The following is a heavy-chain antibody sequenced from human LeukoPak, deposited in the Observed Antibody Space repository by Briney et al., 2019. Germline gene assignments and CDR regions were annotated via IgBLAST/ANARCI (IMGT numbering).Heavy chain of an antibody. Sequence: SETLSLTCTVSGGSISSSSYYWSWIRQPAGKGLEWIGRIYTSGSTNYNPSLKSRVTISVDKSKNQFSLKLSSVTAADTAVYYCARDNWNDDAFDIWGQGTMVTVSS. D-gene: IGHD1-1*01. V-gene: IGHV4-61*02. J-gene: IGHJ3*02. CDR3: ARDNWNDDAFDI. CDR2: IYTSGST. CDR1: GGSISSSSYY.